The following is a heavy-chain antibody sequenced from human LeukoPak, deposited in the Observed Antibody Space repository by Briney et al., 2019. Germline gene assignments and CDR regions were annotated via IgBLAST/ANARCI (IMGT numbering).Heavy chain of an antibody. CDR2: INSDGSST. J-gene: IGHJ6*02. CDR1: GFTFSSYW. D-gene: IGHD1-26*01. V-gene: IGHV3-74*01. CDR3: ARRRSGSHGGAYYYYYGMDV. Sequence: GGSLRLSCAASGFTFSSYWMHWVRQAPGKGLVWVSRINSDGSSTSYADSVKGRFTISRDNAKNTLYLQMNSLRAEDTAVYYCARRRSGSHGGAYYYYYGMDVWGQGTTVTVSS.